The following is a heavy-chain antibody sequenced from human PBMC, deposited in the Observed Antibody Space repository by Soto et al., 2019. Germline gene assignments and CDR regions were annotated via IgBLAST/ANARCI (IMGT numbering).Heavy chain of an antibody. J-gene: IGHJ6*03. CDR3: ARDSLNRSYYYYMDV. CDR2: ISSSSSYI. CDR1: GFTFSSYS. Sequence: RGSLRLSCAASGFTFSSYSMNWVRQAPGKGLEWVSSISSSSSYIYYADSVKGRFTISRDNAKNSLYLQMNSLRAEDTAVYYCARDSLNRSYYYYMDVWGKGTTVTVSS. V-gene: IGHV3-21*01.